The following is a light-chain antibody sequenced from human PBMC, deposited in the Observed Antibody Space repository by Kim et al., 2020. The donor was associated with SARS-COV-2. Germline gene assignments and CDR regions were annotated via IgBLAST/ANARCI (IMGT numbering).Light chain of an antibody. V-gene: IGLV3-1*01. J-gene: IGLJ1*01. Sequence: VSPGQTARITCSGDKFGDNYACWYQQKPGQSPVLVIYQDTKRPSGIPERFSGSNSGNTATLTISGTQAMDEADYYCQAWDSSTKVFGTGTKVTVL. CDR3: QAWDSSTKV. CDR1: KFGDNY. CDR2: QDT.